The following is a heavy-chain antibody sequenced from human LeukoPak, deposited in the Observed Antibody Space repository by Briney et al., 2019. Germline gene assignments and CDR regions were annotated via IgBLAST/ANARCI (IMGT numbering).Heavy chain of an antibody. CDR2: AGWAGGTT. CDR1: GFNFDRYT. J-gene: IGHJ4*02. Sequence: GGSLRLSCATSGFNFDRYTIHWVRQAPGKGLEWVSLAGWAGGTTFYSDSVRGRFTISRDSGRKSVYLQMNSLTTDDTAFYFCAKELDTMFFDYWGQGALVAVSS. CDR3: AKELDTMFFDY. V-gene: IGHV3-43*01. D-gene: IGHD3-10*02.